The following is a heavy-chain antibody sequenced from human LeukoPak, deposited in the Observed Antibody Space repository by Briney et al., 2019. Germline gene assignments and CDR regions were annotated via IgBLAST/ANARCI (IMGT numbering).Heavy chain of an antibody. CDR2: ITVNGGGI. CDR3: AKDPNGDYVGAFDG. J-gene: IGHJ3*01. CDR1: EFTINIYA. V-gene: IGHV3-23*01. Sequence: GGSLRLSCAPSEFTINIYAMTWVRQAPGKGLEWVSAITVNGGGISYADSVKGRFTISRDNSKNTLYLQMNSLRAEDTAVYYCAKDPNGDYVGAFDGWDQGTGVTVSS. D-gene: IGHD4-17*01.